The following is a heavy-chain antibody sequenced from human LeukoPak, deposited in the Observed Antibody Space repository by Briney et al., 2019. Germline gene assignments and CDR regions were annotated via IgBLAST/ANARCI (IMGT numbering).Heavy chain of an antibody. CDR3: AVGITILGVAAAFDS. CDR2: IHHRGTA. V-gene: IGHV4-34*01. J-gene: IGHJ4*02. Sequence: PSETLSLTCAVYGASYNAYYWSWIRQPPGKGLEWIGDIHHRGTATYNPSLKSRLTISADASKNQFSLKLNSVTDADTAVYYCAVGITILGVAAAFDSWGQG. CDR1: GASYNAYY. D-gene: IGHD3-3*01.